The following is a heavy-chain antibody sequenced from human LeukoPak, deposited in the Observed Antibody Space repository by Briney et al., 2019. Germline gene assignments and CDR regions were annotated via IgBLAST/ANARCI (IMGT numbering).Heavy chain of an antibody. Sequence: SVKVSCKASGFTFTNSAVQWVRQARGQRLEWIGWIVVGTANTNYAQKFQERVTITRDMSTSTAYMELRSLRSEDTAVYYCASATIVGATMSDYWGQGTLVTVSS. CDR1: GFTFTNSA. CDR3: ASATIVGATMSDY. D-gene: IGHD1-26*01. CDR2: IVVGTANT. V-gene: IGHV1-58*01. J-gene: IGHJ4*02.